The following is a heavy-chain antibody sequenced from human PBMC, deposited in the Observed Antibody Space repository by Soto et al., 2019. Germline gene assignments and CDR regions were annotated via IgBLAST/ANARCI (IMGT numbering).Heavy chain of an antibody. CDR3: ARRGDTLPSFYFGMDV. V-gene: IGHV4-31*03. CDR1: GGSMTSGGYY. Sequence: QVQLQESGPGLVRPSQILSLNCTVSGGSMTSGGYYWNWIRHPPGMGLEWIGFIHNSGSLYYNPSLRSRLLISLDTSKNQFSLRLSSATVADSAVYYCARRGDTLPSFYFGMDVWGQGTTVTVSS. J-gene: IGHJ6*02. D-gene: IGHD2-21*02. CDR2: IHNSGSL.